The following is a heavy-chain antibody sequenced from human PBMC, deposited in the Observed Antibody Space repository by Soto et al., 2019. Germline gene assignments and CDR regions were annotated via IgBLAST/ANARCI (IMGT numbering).Heavy chain of an antibody. J-gene: IGHJ4*02. D-gene: IGHD2-8*01. V-gene: IGHV1-18*01. CDR2: ISAYNGNT. Sequence: QVQLVQSGAEVKKPGASVKVSCKASGYTFMTYGISWVRQAPGQGLEWMGWISAYNGNTNYGQRLQGRVTMTTDTYTSTAYMELRSLTSDDTAIYYCARDGSNGGYFDYWGQGTLVTVSS. CDR1: GYTFMTYG. CDR3: ARDGSNGGYFDY.